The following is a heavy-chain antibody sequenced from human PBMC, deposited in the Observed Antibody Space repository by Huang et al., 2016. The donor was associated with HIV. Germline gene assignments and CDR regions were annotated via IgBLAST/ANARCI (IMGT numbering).Heavy chain of an antibody. J-gene: IGHJ3*02. Sequence: QVQLVESGGGVVQPGRSLRLSCAASGFPFNNHAMHWVRQAPGTGLDWVACISNDGSNNYYADSVKGRFTISRDSSKSTLFLHMTSLRTEDTAVYYCARAKDTWDAYDIWGQGTMVIVSS. V-gene: IGHV3-30-3*01. CDR1: GFPFNNHA. CDR2: ISNDGSNN. D-gene: IGHD5-18*01. CDR3: ARAKDTWDAYDI.